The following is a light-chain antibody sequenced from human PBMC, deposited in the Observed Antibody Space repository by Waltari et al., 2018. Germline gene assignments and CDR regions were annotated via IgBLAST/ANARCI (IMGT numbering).Light chain of an antibody. CDR3: XXXYXIGGT. CDR1: QSFLYSASNQNY. V-gene: IGKV4-1*01. J-gene: IGKJ1*01. CDR2: WAS. Sequence: DIVMTXSPDSLAVSPGERATINCKPSQSFLYSASNQNYFAWYQQKPGQPPKVLIYWASTRESGVPDRFSGSGSGTDFTLTISNLQAEDVAVXXXXXXYXIGGTFGQGTRVDIK.